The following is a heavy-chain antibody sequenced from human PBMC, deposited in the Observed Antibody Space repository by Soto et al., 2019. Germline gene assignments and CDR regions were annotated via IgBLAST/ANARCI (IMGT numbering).Heavy chain of an antibody. D-gene: IGHD6-6*01. CDR1: GFSLSNARMG. CDR2: IFSNDEK. Sequence: GSGPTLVNPTETLTLTCTVSGFSLSNARMGVSWIRQPPGKALEWLAHIFSNDEKSYSTSLKSRLTISKDTSKSQVVLTMTNMDPVDTATYYCARMRYSSSSGGWFDPWGQGTLVTVSS. CDR3: ARMRYSSSSGGWFDP. J-gene: IGHJ5*02. V-gene: IGHV2-26*01.